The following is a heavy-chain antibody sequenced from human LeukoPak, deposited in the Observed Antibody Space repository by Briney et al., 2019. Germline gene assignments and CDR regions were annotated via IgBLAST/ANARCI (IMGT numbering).Heavy chain of an antibody. CDR3: ARDLYSSGLAFDY. V-gene: IGHV4-59*01. CDR1: RGSISGYS. CDR2: IYYSGST. Sequence: SETLSLTCTVSRGSISGYSWSWIRQSPGGGLEWIGYIYYSGSTNYNPSLKSRVTISVDTSKNQFSLKLSSVTAADTAVYYCARDLYSSGLAFDYWGQGTLVTVSS. D-gene: IGHD6-19*01. J-gene: IGHJ4*02.